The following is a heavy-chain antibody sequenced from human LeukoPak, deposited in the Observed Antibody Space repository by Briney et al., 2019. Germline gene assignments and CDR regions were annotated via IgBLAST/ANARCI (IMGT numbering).Heavy chain of an antibody. CDR1: GYTFTSYD. Sequence: ASVKVSRKASGYTFTSYDINWVRQATGQGLEWMGWMNPNSGNTGYAQKFQGRVTMTRNTSISTAYMELSSLRSEDTAVYYCARGIFLGGGGDCWGQGTLVTVSS. CDR3: ARGIFLGGGGDC. J-gene: IGHJ4*02. CDR2: MNPNSGNT. V-gene: IGHV1-8*01. D-gene: IGHD2-15*01.